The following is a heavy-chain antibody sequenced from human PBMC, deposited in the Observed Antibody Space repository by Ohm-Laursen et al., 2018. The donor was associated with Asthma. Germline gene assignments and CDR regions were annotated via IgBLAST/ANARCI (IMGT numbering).Heavy chain of an antibody. J-gene: IGHJ6*02. CDR1: GFIFDDYA. V-gene: IGHV3-9*01. Sequence: SLRLSCTASGFIFDDYAMHWVRQVPGKGLEWVSGISWNSGTIVQADSVKGRFTISRDNAKNSLYLQMNSLRAEDTALYYCARDSQAMVATEGLYFGMDVWGQGTTVTVSS. D-gene: IGHD5-12*01. CDR3: ARDSQAMVATEGLYFGMDV. CDR2: ISWNSGTI.